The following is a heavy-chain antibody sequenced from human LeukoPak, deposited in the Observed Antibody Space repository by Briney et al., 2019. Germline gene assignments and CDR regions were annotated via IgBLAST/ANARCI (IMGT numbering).Heavy chain of an antibody. CDR2: INHSGST. V-gene: IGHV4-34*01. J-gene: IGHJ2*01. CDR3: ARQALRLYHYDSSSYFTYFDL. D-gene: IGHD3-22*01. CDR1: GGSFSGYY. Sequence: PSETLSLTCAVYGGSFSGYYWSWIRQPPGKGLEWIGEINHSGSTNYNPSLKSRVTISVDTSKNQFSLKLSSVTAADTAVYYCARQALRLYHYDSSSYFTYFDLWGRGTLVTVSS.